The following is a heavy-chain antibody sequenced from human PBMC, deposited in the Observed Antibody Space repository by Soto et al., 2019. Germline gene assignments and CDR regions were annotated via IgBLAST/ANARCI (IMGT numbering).Heavy chain of an antibody. CDR1: GFTFSSYA. J-gene: IGHJ3*02. CDR2: ISYDGSNK. Sequence: QVQLVESGGGVVQPGRSLRLSCAASGFTFSSYAMHWVRQAPGKGLEWVAVISYDGSNKYYADSVKGRFTISRDNSKNTLYLQMNSLRAEDTAVYYCARAPLMVRGVFDIWGQGTMVTVSS. V-gene: IGHV3-30-3*01. D-gene: IGHD3-10*01. CDR3: ARAPLMVRGVFDI.